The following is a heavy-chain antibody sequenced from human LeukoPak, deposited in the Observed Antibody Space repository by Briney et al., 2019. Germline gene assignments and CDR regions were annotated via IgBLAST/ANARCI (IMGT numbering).Heavy chain of an antibody. CDR2: IYYSGST. Sequence: SETLSLTCAVSGGSISSSSYYWGWIRQPPGKGLEWIGSIYYSGSTYYNPSLKSRVTISVDTSKNQFSLKLSSVTAADTAVYYCARYGGTSWYFDLWGRGTLVTVSS. CDR3: ARYGGTSWYFDL. V-gene: IGHV4-39*07. CDR1: GGSISSSSYY. J-gene: IGHJ2*01. D-gene: IGHD4-23*01.